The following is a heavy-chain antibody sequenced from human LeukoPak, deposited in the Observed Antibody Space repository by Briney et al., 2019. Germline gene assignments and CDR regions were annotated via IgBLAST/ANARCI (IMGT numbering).Heavy chain of an antibody. V-gene: IGHV3-7*01. D-gene: IGHD5-18*01. Sequence: GGSLRLSCAASGFTFSSYWMSWARQAPGKGLEWVANIKQDGSEKYYVDSVKGRFTISRDNAKNSLYLQMNSLRAEDTAVYYCARTLPLRLWLGGYFDYWGQGTLVTVSS. CDR2: IKQDGSEK. J-gene: IGHJ4*02. CDR1: GFTFSSYW. CDR3: ARTLPLRLWLGGYFDY.